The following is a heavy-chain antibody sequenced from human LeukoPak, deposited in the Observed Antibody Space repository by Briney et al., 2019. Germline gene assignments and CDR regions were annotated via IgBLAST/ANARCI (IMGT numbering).Heavy chain of an antibody. D-gene: IGHD3-16*01. Sequence: PGGSLRLSCPASGFTFSSYSMNWVRQAPGKGLEWVSSISSSSSYIYYADSVKGRFTISRDNAKNSLYLQMNSLRAEDTAVYYCARDQGGIRGFDYWGQGTLVTVSS. CDR1: GFTFSSYS. CDR3: ARDQGGIRGFDY. J-gene: IGHJ4*02. CDR2: ISSSSSYI. V-gene: IGHV3-21*01.